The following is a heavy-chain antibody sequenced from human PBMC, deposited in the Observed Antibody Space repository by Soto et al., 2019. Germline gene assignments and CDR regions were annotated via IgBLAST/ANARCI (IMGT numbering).Heavy chain of an antibody. CDR1: NETLTTYG. CDR2: VSGYSGHS. CDR3: ARDSSSSGYYYGMDV. Sequence: QVHLVQSGAEVKKPGASVKVSCKASNETLTTYGISWVGQAPGQGLEWMGWVSGYSGHSSSAQEFQDRVIMTTDTSTNTAYMELRSLTSDDSAVYFCARDSSSSGYYYGMDVWGQGTTVTVSS. J-gene: IGHJ6*02. V-gene: IGHV1-18*01. D-gene: IGHD6-6*01.